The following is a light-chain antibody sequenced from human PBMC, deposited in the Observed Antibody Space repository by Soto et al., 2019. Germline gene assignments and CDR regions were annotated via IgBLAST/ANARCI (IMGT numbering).Light chain of an antibody. CDR3: QQYNNWPPWT. CDR2: DAS. V-gene: IGKV3-11*01. J-gene: IGKJ1*01. CDR1: QSVSSY. Sequence: EIVLTQSPGTLSLSPGERATLSCRASQSVSSYLAWYQQKPGQAPRLLIYDASNRATGIPARFSGSGSGTDFTLTISSLEPEDFALYYCQQYNNWPPWTFGQGTKVDIK.